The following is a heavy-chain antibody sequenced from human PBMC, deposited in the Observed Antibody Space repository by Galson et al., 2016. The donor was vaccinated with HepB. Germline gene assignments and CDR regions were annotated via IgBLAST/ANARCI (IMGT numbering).Heavy chain of an antibody. CDR2: INSDGSST. J-gene: IGHJ4*02. CDR3: GREQCSGGSCYLDY. D-gene: IGHD2-15*01. CDR1: GFTFSSYW. V-gene: IGHV3-74*01. Sequence: SLRLSCAASGFTFSSYWMHWVRQAPGKGLVWVSRINSDGSSTSYADSVKGRFTISRDNAKNTVYLQMNSLRAEDTAVYYCGREQCSGGSCYLDYWGQGTLVTVSS.